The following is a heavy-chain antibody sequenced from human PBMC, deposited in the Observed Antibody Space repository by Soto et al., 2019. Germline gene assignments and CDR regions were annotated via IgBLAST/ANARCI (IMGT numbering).Heavy chain of an antibody. Sequence: ASVKVSCKASGYTFTGYYMHWVRQAPGQGLEWMGWINPNSGGTNYAQKFQGRVTMTRDTSISTAYMELSRLRSDDTAVYYCAREPPLREYSSSSLDCYYGMDVWGQGTTVTVSS. CDR3: AREPPLREYSSSSLDCYYGMDV. D-gene: IGHD6-6*01. J-gene: IGHJ6*02. CDR2: INPNSGGT. V-gene: IGHV1-2*02. CDR1: GYTFTGYY.